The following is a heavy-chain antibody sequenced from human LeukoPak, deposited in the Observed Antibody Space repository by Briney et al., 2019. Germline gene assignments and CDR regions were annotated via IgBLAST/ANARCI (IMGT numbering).Heavy chain of an antibody. CDR3: ARDSLVGAYYYFDF. D-gene: IGHD1-26*01. J-gene: IGHJ4*02. V-gene: IGHV4-4*07. CDR2: IYTSGST. Sequence: PSETLSLTCTVSGGSICSYYWSWIRQPAGKGLEWIGRIYTSGSTNYNPSLKSRVTMSVDTSKNQFSLKLSSVTAADTAVYYCARDSLVGAYYYFDFWGQGTLVTVSS. CDR1: GGSICSYY.